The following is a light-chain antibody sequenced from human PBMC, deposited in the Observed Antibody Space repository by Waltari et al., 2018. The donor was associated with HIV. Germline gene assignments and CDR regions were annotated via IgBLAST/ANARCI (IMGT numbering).Light chain of an antibody. CDR2: NNN. V-gene: IGLV1-44*01. Sequence: QSVLTQPPPASGTPGPRVTISCSGSSSNLGTNTVTWYQQVPGTSPKLLIYNNNQRPSGVPDRFSGSKSGTSASLAITGLQSEDEADYHCAAWDDSLNGQVVFGGGTKLTVL. CDR3: AAWDDSLNGQVV. CDR1: SSNLGTNT. J-gene: IGLJ3*02.